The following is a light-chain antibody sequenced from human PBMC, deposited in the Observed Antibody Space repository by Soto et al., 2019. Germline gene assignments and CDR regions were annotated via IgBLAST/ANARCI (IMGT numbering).Light chain of an antibody. CDR2: DAS. CDR3: QQRSNWHGT. CDR1: QSVSSY. J-gene: IGKJ1*01. Sequence: EIVLTQSPATLSLSPGERATLSCRASQSVSSYLAWYQQKPGQAPRRLIYDASNRATGIPARFSGSGSGTDFTLTISSLEPEDFAVYYCQQRSNWHGTFGQGTKVEIK. V-gene: IGKV3-11*01.